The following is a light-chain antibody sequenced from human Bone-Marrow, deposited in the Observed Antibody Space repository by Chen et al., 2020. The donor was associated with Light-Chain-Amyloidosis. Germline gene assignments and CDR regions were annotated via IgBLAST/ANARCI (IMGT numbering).Light chain of an antibody. CDR2: RDT. CDR3: QSADSSGTYEVI. Sequence: SYELTQPPSASESPGQTARITCSGDDLPTKYAYWYQQKPGQAPVLVIHRDTERPSGISERFSGSSSGTTATLTISGVQAEDEADYHCQSADSSGTYEVIFGGGTKLTVL. J-gene: IGLJ2*01. V-gene: IGLV3-25*03. CDR1: DLPTKY.